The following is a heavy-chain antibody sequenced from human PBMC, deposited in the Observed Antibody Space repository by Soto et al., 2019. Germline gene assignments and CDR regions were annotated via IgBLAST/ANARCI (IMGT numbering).Heavy chain of an antibody. CDR3: AGQTFTIAAASYGRSNWFDP. D-gene: IGHD6-25*01. J-gene: IGHJ5*02. V-gene: IGHV4-39*01. CDR2: IYFTGNT. CDR1: GGSITCSSHF. Sequence: PSETLSLTCSASGGSITCSSHFWGWVRQPPGKGLEWIGTIYFTGNTYYTPSLKSRLTMSIDTSKNEFSLRLNSVTAADTAVYYCAGQTFTIAAASYGRSNWFDPWGPGTLVTVSS.